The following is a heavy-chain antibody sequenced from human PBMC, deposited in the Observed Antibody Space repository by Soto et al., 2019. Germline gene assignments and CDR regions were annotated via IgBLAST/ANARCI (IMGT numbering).Heavy chain of an antibody. CDR1: GFTFNNYG. J-gene: IGHJ4*02. CDR2: ISYDGSNK. V-gene: IGHV3-30*18. Sequence: GGSLRLSCAASGFTFNNYGMYWVRQAPGKGLEWVAVISYDGSNKYYADSVKGRFTISRDNSKNTLYLQMNSLRAEDTAVYYCAKPDRRDSSGFPDYWGQGMLVTVSS. CDR3: AKPDRRDSSGFPDY. D-gene: IGHD3-22*01.